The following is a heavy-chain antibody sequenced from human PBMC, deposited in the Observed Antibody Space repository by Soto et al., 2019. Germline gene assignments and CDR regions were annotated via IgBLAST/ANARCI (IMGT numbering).Heavy chain of an antibody. CDR1: GFIFNSYW. CDR3: ARVAIHATRPFDY. J-gene: IGHJ4*02. Sequence: PGGSLRLSCAASGFIFNSYWMSWVRQAPGKGLEWVANIKQDGSETYNVDSVNGRFTISRDNARNSVYLQMDSLRAEDTAVYYCARVAIHATRPFDYWGQGT. V-gene: IGHV3-7*01. D-gene: IGHD2-15*01. CDR2: IKQDGSET.